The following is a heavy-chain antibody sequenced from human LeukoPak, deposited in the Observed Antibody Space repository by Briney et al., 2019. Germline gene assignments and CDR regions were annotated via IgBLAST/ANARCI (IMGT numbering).Heavy chain of an antibody. J-gene: IGHJ4*02. CDR1: GGSISSSNW. V-gene: IGHV4-4*02. D-gene: IGHD1-26*01. CDR3: ARVLSGSYWGQFDY. CDR2: IYHSGST. Sequence: SGTLSLTCAVSGGSISSSNWWSWVRQPPGKGLEWIGEIYHSGSTNYNPSLKSRVTISVDKSKNQFSLKLSSVTAADTAVYYCARVLSGSYWGQFDYWGQGTLVTVSS.